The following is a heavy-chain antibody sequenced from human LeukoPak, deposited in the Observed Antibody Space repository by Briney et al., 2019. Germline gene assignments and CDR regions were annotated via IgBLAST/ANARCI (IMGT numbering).Heavy chain of an antibody. J-gene: IGHJ4*02. CDR2: INHSGST. CDR1: GGSFSGYY. Sequence: PSETLSLTCAVYGGSFSGYYWSWNRQPPGKGLEWIGEINHSGSTNYNPSLKSRVTISVDTSKNQFSLKLSSVTAADTAVYYCARWGGYAYYLDYWGQGTLVTVSS. D-gene: IGHD5-12*01. CDR3: ARWGGYAYYLDY. V-gene: IGHV4-34*01.